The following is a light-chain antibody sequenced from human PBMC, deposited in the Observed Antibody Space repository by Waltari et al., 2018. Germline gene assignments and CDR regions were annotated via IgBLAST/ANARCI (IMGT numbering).Light chain of an antibody. J-gene: IGKJ4*01. CDR2: DAS. Sequence: DIQMTQSPSSLSVSVGDRVTITCQASQDIRNHLNWYQQKPGKPPKLLIYDASNLQSGVPSRFSGIQSGTDFTFTISSLQPEDIATYYCLQYDNVPPTFGAGTKVDIK. CDR1: QDIRNH. CDR3: LQYDNVPPT. V-gene: IGKV1-33*01.